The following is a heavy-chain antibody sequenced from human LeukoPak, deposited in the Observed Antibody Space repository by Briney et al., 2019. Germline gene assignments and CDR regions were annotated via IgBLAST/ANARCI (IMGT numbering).Heavy chain of an antibody. CDR3: ARIAADGFDY. V-gene: IGHV3-33*05. D-gene: IGHD6-13*01. CDR1: GFIFSSDD. CDR2: IQSNGRNK. Sequence: GGSLRLSCAASGFIFSSDDMHWVRQAPGKGLEWVAGIQSNGRNKYYVDSVKGRFAISRDNSKNTLYLQMNSLRAEDTAVYYCARIAADGFDYWGQGTLVTVSS. J-gene: IGHJ4*02.